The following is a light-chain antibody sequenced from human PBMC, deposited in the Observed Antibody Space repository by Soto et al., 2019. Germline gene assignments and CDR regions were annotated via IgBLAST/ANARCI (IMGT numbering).Light chain of an antibody. J-gene: IGLJ1*01. CDR2: KGT. CDR1: DSDVGAYDS. CDR3: CSSAPEITYV. V-gene: IGLV2-23*01. Sequence: QSALAQPASVSGSPGQSITISCTGTDSDVGAYDSVSWYQQHPHKAPQLIIYKGTQRPSGVSNRFSGSTSGNAASLTISALQADDAADYFCCSSAPEITYVLGTGTKV.